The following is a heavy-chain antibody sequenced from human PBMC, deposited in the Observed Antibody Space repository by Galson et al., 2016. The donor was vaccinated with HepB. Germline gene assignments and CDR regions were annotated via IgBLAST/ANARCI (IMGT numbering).Heavy chain of an antibody. Sequence: SLRLSCAASGFTFSSYAMYRVRQAPGKGLEYVSAISSNGGSTYYADSVKGRFTISRDNSKNTLYLQMSSLRAEDTAVYYCVKRGQERSFDYWGQGTLVTVSS. CDR1: GFTFSSYA. V-gene: IGHV3-64D*08. J-gene: IGHJ4*02. D-gene: IGHD1-26*01. CDR2: ISSNGGST. CDR3: VKRGQERSFDY.